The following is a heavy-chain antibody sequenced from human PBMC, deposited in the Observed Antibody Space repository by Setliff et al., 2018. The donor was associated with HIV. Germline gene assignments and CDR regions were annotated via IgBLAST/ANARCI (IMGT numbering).Heavy chain of an antibody. CDR1: GYTFTNYA. CDR3: ARVEAAAGTGAFDI. CDR2: INPSGGGT. V-gene: IGHV1-46*01. D-gene: IGHD6-13*01. Sequence: ASVKVSCKASGYTFTNYAIHWVRQAPGQGLEWMGIINPSGGGTSYAQKFQGRVTMTRDMSTSTVYMELSSLRSEDTAVFYCARVEAAAGTGAFDIWGQGTMVTV. J-gene: IGHJ3*02.